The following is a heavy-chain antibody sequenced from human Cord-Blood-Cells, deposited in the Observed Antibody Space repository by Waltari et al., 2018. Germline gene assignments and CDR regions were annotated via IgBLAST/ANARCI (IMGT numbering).Heavy chain of an antibody. V-gene: IGHV1-2*04. CDR1: GMPFTRYS. J-gene: IGHJ4*02. CDR2: INPNRGGT. CDR3: ARRVGGLGFDY. D-gene: IGHD1-26*01. Sequence: QVQLVQSGAEVKNPAASVKGSCKAAGMPFTRYSMHWVRQAPGQGLEWMGWINPNRGGTNYAQKFQGWVTMTRDTSISTADMELSRLRTDDTAVYYCARRVGGLGFDYWGQGTLVTVSS.